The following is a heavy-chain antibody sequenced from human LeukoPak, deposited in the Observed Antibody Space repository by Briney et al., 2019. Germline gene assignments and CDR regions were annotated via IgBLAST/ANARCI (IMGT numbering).Heavy chain of an antibody. D-gene: IGHD3-16*01. CDR2: IYSDNT. J-gene: IGHJ4*02. Sequence: GGSLRLSCAASGFTFSSYEMNWVRQAPGKGLEWVSFIYSDNTHYSDSVKGRFTISRDNAKNSLYLQMNSLRAEDTAVYYCARWGTWGFDYWGQGTLVTVSS. V-gene: IGHV3-21*01. CDR3: ARWGTWGFDY. CDR1: GFTFSSYE.